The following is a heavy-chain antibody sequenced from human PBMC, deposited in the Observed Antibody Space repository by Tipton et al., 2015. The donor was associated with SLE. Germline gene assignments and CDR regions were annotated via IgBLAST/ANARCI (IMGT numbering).Heavy chain of an antibody. D-gene: IGHD6-19*01. CDR3: GKGRSGWHVGAIDI. J-gene: IGHJ3*02. Sequence: SLRLSCAASAFTFRSYSMNWVRQAPGKGLEWVSSISSSSSYIYSADSVKGRFTISRDNSKNTLFLQMNSLRVEDTGVYYCGKGRSGWHVGAIDIWGQGTMVSVSS. CDR2: ISSSSSYI. CDR1: AFTFRSYS. V-gene: IGHV3-21*04.